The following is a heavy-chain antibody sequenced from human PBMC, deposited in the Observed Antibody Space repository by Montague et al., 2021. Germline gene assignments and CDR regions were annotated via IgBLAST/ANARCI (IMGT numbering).Heavy chain of an antibody. D-gene: IGHD3-16*01. CDR2: IKSDGLIA. CDR1: GFTFRGYW. Sequence: SLRLSCAASGFTFRGYWMHWVRQAPGKGLVWVSRIKSDGLIAIYADSVKGRFTISRDNAKDTLHLQMNSLRAEDTATYYCARGGLRNYYYYMDVWGKGTTVTVSS. J-gene: IGHJ6*03. CDR3: ARGGLRNYYYYMDV. V-gene: IGHV3-74*01.